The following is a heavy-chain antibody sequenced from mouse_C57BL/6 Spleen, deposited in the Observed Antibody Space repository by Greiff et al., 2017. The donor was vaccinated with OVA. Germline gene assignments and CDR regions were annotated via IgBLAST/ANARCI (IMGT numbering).Heavy chain of an antibody. CDR3: ARSSYDYDEGYYYAMDY. V-gene: IGHV2-2*01. J-gene: IGHJ4*01. Sequence: VQRVESGPGLVQPSQSLSITCTVSGFSLTSYGVHWVRQSPGKGLEWLGVIWSGGSTDYNAAFISSLSISKDNSKSQVFFKMNSLQADDTAIYYCARSSYDYDEGYYYAMDYWGQGTSVTVSS. CDR1: GFSLTSYG. CDR2: IWSGGST. D-gene: IGHD2-4*01.